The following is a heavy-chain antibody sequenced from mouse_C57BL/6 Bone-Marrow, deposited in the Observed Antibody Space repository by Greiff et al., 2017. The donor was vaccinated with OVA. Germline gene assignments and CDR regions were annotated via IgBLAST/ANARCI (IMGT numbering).Heavy chain of an antibody. CDR1: GYTFTSYG. CDR2: IYPRSGTT. J-gene: IGHJ3*01. V-gene: IGHV1-81*01. Sequence: QVQLQQSGAELARPGASVKLSCKASGYTFTSYGISWVKQRTGQGLEWIGEIYPRSGTTYYNEKFKGKATLTADKSSSTAYMELRSLTSEDSAVYFCARHYYGSSPAWFAYWGQGTLVTVSA. D-gene: IGHD1-1*01. CDR3: ARHYYGSSPAWFAY.